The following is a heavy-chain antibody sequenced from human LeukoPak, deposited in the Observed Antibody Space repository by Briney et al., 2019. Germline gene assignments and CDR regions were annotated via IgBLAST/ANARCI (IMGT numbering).Heavy chain of an antibody. CDR1: GFTFSSYG. J-gene: IGHJ4*02. CDR3: ARRYCSGGSCYADFDY. D-gene: IGHD2-15*01. CDR2: ISYDGSNK. V-gene: IGHV3-30*03. Sequence: PGGSLRLSCAASGFTFSSYGMHWVRQAPGKGLEWVAVISYDGSNKYYADSVKGRFTISRDNSKNTLYLQMNSLRAEDTAVYYCARRYCSGGSCYADFDYWGQGTLVTVSS.